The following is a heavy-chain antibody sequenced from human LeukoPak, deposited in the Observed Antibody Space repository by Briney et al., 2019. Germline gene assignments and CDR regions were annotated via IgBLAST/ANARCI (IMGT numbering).Heavy chain of an antibody. CDR2: IYYSGST. J-gene: IGHJ5*02. Sequence: PSETLSLTCTVSGGSISSYYWGWIRQPPGKGLEWIGSIYYSGSTNYNPSLKSRVTISVDTSKNQFSLKLSSVTAADTAVYYCARGSVYYDFWSGYYQYNWFDPWGQGTLVTVSS. D-gene: IGHD3-3*01. CDR1: GGSISSYY. V-gene: IGHV4-39*07. CDR3: ARGSVYYDFWSGYYQYNWFDP.